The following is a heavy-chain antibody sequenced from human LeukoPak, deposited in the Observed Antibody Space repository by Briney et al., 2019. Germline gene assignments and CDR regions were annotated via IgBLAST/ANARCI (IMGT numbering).Heavy chain of an antibody. Sequence: VKVSCKASGYTFTGYYMHWVRQAPGQGLEWMGWINPNSGGTNYAQKFQGRVTMTRDTSISTAYMELSRLRSDDTAVYYCTTDPPPRLLRYFDWLGYWGQGTLVTVSS. V-gene: IGHV1-2*02. D-gene: IGHD3-9*01. CDR3: TTDPPPRLLRYFDWLGY. CDR2: INPNSGGT. J-gene: IGHJ4*02. CDR1: GYTFTGYY.